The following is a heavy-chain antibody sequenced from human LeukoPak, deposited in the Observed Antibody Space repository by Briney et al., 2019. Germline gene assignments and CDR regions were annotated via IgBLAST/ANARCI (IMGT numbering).Heavy chain of an antibody. Sequence: PGRSLRLSCAASGFTLSNYGMHWVRQAPGKGLEWVALISYDGSNKYYADSVKGRFTISRDNSKNTLYLQMISLRAEDTAVYYCANYGSVSYFAYWGQGTLVTVSS. CDR1: GFTLSNYG. CDR2: ISYDGSNK. V-gene: IGHV3-30*18. D-gene: IGHD3-10*01. J-gene: IGHJ4*02. CDR3: ANYGSVSYFAY.